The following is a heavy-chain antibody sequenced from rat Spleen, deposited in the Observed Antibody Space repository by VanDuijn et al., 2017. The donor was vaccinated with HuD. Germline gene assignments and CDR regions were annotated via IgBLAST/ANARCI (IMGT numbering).Heavy chain of an antibody. CDR3: TRRGYLSDWYFDF. CDR2: ISTGGGNT. CDR1: GFIFSTND. D-gene: IGHD4-4*01. Sequence: EVQLVESGGGLVQPGRSLKLSCAASGFIFSTNDMAWVRQAPTKGLEWIASISTGGGNTYYRDSVKGRFTISRDNAESTLYLQMDSLRSEDTAIYYCTRRGYLSDWYFDFWGPGTMVTVSS. J-gene: IGHJ1*01. V-gene: IGHV5-25*01.